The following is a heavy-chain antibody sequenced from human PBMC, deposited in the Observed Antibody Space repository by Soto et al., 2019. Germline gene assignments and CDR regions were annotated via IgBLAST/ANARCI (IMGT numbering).Heavy chain of an antibody. V-gene: IGHV5-51*01. D-gene: IGHD3-22*01. CDR3: ARRFDSSGYLYYYYGMDV. CDR1: GYSFTSYW. CDR2: IYPGDSDT. Sequence: GESLKISCQGSGYSFTSYWIGWVRQMPGKGLEWMGIIYPGDSDTRYSPSFQGQVTISADKSISTAYLQWSSLKASDTAMYYCARRFDSSGYLYYYYGMDVWGQGTTVTVSS. J-gene: IGHJ6*02.